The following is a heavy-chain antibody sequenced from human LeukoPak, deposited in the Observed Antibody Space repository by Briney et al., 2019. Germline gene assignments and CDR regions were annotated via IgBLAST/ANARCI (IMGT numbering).Heavy chain of an antibody. CDR2: INPNSGGT. CDR1: GYTFTGYY. Sequence: ASVKVSCKASGYTFTGYYTHWVRQAPGQGLEWMGWINPNSGGTNYAQKFQGRVTMTRDTSISTAYMELSRLRSDDTAVYYCARGTIVVVPAAMGWFDPWGQGTLVTVSS. D-gene: IGHD2-2*01. V-gene: IGHV1-2*02. CDR3: ARGTIVVVPAAMGWFDP. J-gene: IGHJ5*02.